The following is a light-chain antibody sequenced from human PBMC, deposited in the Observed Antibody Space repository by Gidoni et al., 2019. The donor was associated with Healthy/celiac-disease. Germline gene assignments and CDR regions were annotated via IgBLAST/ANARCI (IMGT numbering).Light chain of an antibody. V-gene: IGKV3-15*01. CDR2: GAS. CDR1: QSVSSN. Sequence: EIVMTQSPATLSVSPGERATLSCRASQSVSSNLAWYQQKPGQAPRLLIYGASTRAPGIPARFSGSGSGTEFTLTISSLQSEDFEVYYCQQYNNWPPIFTFGPGTKVDIK. CDR3: QQYNNWPPIFT. J-gene: IGKJ3*01.